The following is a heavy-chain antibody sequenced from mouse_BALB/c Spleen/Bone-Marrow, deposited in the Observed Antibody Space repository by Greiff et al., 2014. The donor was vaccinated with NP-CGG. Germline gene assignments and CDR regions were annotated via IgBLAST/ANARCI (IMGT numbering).Heavy chain of an antibody. V-gene: IGHV5-12-1*01. J-gene: IGHJ4*01. CDR2: ISHGGGTT. D-gene: IGHD2-3*01. CDR1: GFAFSSYD. CDR3: TRHGGYYPYYYDMDY. Sequence: DVKLVESGGGLVKPGGSLKLSCAASGFAFSSYDMSWVRQTPEKRLEWVAYISHGGGTTYYSDTVKGRFTISRDNAKNTLYLQMSSLKSEDTAIYYCTRHGGYYPYYYDMDYWGQGTSVTVSS.